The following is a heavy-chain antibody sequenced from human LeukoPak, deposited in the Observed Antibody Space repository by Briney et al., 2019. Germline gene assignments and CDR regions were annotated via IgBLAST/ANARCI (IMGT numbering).Heavy chain of an antibody. CDR1: GYSFNSYW. CDR2: IYPGDSDT. Sequence: GGSLKISCKSSGYSFNSYWIGWVRQMPGKGLEWMGIIYPGDSDTRYSPSFQGQVTISADKSISTAYLQWSSLKASDTAMYYCARGPYYYGSGSSTGPFDYWGQGTLVTVSS. J-gene: IGHJ4*02. CDR3: ARGPYYYGSGSSTGPFDY. V-gene: IGHV5-51*01. D-gene: IGHD3-10*01.